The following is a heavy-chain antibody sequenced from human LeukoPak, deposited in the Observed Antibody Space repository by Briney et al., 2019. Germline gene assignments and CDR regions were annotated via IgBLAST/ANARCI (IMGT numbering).Heavy chain of an antibody. Sequence: GGSLRLSCAASGFTFSNYYMTWVRQAPGKGLEWVSSISTSGTYTHYADSVKGRFTISRDNAKNSLYLQMNSLRAEDTAVYYCARVIIVGATGIWGQGTMVTVSS. J-gene: IGHJ3*02. V-gene: IGHV3-21*01. CDR1: GFTFSNYY. CDR2: ISTSGTYT. CDR3: ARVIIVGATGI. D-gene: IGHD1-26*01.